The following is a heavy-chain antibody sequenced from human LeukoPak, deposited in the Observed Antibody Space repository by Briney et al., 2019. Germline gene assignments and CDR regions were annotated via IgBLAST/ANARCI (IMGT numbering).Heavy chain of an antibody. J-gene: IGHJ4*02. V-gene: IGHV4-59*01. CDR3: AGDTSGYYYGPNDY. CDR1: GGSISSYY. D-gene: IGHD3-22*01. Sequence: SETLSLTCTVSGGSISSYYWSWIRQPPGKGLEWIGYIYYSGGTYYNPSLKSRATMSIDTSKNQFSLKLSSVTAADTAVYYCAGDTSGYYYGPNDYWGQGTLVTVSS. CDR2: IYYSGGT.